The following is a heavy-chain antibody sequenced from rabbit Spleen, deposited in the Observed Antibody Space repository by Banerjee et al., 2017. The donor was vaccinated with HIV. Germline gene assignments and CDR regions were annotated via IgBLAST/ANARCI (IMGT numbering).Heavy chain of an antibody. CDR1: GFSFSSSYY. Sequence: QSLEESGGGLVQPEGSLTLTCTASGFSFSSSYYMCWVRQAPGKGLEWIGYIDPVFSITYYANWVNGRFSISRENAQNTVFLQMTSLTAADTATYFCARDGAGGTYFALWGQGTLVTVS. D-gene: IGHD8-1*01. CDR3: ARDGAGGTYFAL. V-gene: IGHV1S40*01. CDR2: IDPVFSIT. J-gene: IGHJ4*01.